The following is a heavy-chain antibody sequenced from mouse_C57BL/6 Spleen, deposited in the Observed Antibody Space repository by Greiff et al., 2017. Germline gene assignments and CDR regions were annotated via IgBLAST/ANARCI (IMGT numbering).Heavy chain of an antibody. J-gene: IGHJ1*03. CDR2: IDPSDSYT. CDR3: ASSEGVQATDWYFDV. V-gene: IGHV1-69*01. D-gene: IGHD3-2*02. Sequence: PGQGPEWIGEIDPSDSYTNYNQKFKGKSTLTVDKSSSTAYMQLSSLTSEDSAVYYCASSEGVQATDWYFDVWGTKATVSDSS.